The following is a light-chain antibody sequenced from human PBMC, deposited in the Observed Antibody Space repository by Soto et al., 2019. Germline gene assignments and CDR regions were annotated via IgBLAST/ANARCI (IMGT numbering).Light chain of an antibody. J-gene: IGKJ1*01. CDR1: QSISNH. V-gene: IGKV1-39*01. CDR2: AAS. CDR3: QQSYSSPPT. Sequence: DIQMTQSPSSLSASVEDRVIITCRASQSISNHLNWYQQKPGKAPKLLIFAASSLQSGVPSRFSGSRSGASLTLTISRLETGDFATYYCQQSYSSPPTFGQGTKVDIK.